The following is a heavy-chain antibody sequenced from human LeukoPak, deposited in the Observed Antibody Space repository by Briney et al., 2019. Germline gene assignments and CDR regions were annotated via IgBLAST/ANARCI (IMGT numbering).Heavy chain of an antibody. CDR1: GYTFTSYW. J-gene: IGHJ4*02. Sequence: GESLKISCKGSGYTFTSYWIGWVRPMPGKGGEWMGIIYPGDSDTRYRPSFQGQVTISADKSISTAYLQWSSLKASDTAMYYCALYFDTYYFDYWGQGTLVTVSS. CDR2: IYPGDSDT. D-gene: IGHD2-2*02. CDR3: ALYFDTYYFDY. V-gene: IGHV5-51*01.